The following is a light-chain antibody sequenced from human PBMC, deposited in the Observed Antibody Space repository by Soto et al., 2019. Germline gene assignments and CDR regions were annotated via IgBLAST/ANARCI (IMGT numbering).Light chain of an antibody. Sequence: EIVMTHSPAALSVSPLERATLSFSSSRSVINNLALYQQKHGQAPRLLLHDASTRATGIPARFSWMGSGTECTPTIISRLAEEVSIVYYWQHNSSPPGNFGQGTKVDIK. J-gene: IGKJ2*02. CDR1: RSVINN. CDR3: WQHNSSPPGN. CDR2: DAS. V-gene: IGKV3-15*01.